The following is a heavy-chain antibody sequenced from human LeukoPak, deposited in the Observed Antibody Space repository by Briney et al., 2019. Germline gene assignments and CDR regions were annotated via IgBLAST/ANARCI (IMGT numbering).Heavy chain of an antibody. D-gene: IGHD3-9*01. CDR2: IYYSGST. CDR1: GGSISSYY. Sequence: SETLSLTCTVSGGSISSYYWSWIRQPPGKGLEWIGYIYYSGSTNYNPSLKSRVTISVDTSKNQFSLKLSSVTAADTALYYCARQKLLRYDSWGQGTLVTVSS. V-gene: IGHV4-59*08. CDR3: ARQKLLRYDS. J-gene: IGHJ4*02.